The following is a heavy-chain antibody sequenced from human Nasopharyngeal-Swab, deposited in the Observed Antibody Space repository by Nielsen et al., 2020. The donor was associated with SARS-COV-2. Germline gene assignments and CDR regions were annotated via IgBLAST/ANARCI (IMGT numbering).Heavy chain of an antibody. CDR1: GLTFDDYA. V-gene: IGHV3-9*01. J-gene: IGHJ4*02. D-gene: IGHD3-22*01. CDR3: AKGGNYYDSSGHIDY. Sequence: GGSLRLSCAASGLTFDDYAMYWVRQAPGKGLEWVSGISWNSGSIGYADSVKGRFTISRDNAKNSLYLQMNSLRAEDTALYYCAKGGNYYDSSGHIDYWGQGTLVTVSS. CDR2: ISWNSGSI.